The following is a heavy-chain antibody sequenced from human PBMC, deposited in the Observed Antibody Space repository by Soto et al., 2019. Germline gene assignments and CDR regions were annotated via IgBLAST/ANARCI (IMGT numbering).Heavy chain of an antibody. J-gene: IGHJ4*02. CDR1: GGSISSGDYY. CDR3: ARLSSIDSSGYYLDY. Sequence: QVQLQESGPGLVKPSQTLSLTCTVSGGSISSGDYYWSWIRQHPGKGLEWIGYIYYSGSTHYSSSLKSRVTMSIDTSKNQFPLKLTSVTAADTAVYYCARLSSIDSSGYYLDYWGQGTLVIVSS. V-gene: IGHV4-31*03. D-gene: IGHD3-22*01. CDR2: IYYSGST.